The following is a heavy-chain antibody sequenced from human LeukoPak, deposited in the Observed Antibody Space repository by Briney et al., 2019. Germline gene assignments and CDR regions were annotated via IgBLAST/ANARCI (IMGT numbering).Heavy chain of an antibody. V-gene: IGHV1-8*01. CDR1: GYTFTSYD. CDR2: MNPNSGNT. D-gene: IGHD6-6*01. CDR3: ARGSPIGIAARLKYYYMDV. J-gene: IGHJ6*03. Sequence: ASVKVSCKASGYTFTSYDINWVRQATGQGLEWMGWMNPNSGNTGYAQKFRGRVTMTRNTSISTAYMELSSLRSEDTAVYYCARGSPIGIAARLKYYYMDVWGKGTTVTVSS.